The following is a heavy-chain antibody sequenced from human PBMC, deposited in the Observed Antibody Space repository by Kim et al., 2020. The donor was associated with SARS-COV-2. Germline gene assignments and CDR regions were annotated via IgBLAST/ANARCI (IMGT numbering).Heavy chain of an antibody. CDR3: AILTGYNWNHNWFDP. J-gene: IGHJ5*02. V-gene: IGHV1-69*01. Sequence: QKFQGRVTITADESTSTAYMELSSLRSEDTAVYYCAILTGYNWNHNWFDPWGQGTLVTVSS. D-gene: IGHD1-20*01.